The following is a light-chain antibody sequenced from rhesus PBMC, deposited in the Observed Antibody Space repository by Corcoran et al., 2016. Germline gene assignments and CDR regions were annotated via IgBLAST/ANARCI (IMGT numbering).Light chain of an antibody. V-gene: IGKV1S15*01. CDR3: QHGYGTPLT. Sequence: IQMTQSPSSLSASVGDTVTITCRASRGISNSLAWYQQKPGKVPNLLIYYASNLTSGVPSRFSGSGSRTDFTLTISSLQPEDFATYFYQHGYGTPLTFGGGTKVEIK. CDR1: RGISNS. J-gene: IGKJ4*01. CDR2: YAS.